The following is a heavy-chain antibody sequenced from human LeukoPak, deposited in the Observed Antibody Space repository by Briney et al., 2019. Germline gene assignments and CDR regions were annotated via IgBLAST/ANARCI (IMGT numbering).Heavy chain of an antibody. J-gene: IGHJ4*02. CDR3: ARAPTVLVGYCSSSSCQADY. CDR2: IKQDGSEK. D-gene: IGHD2-2*01. Sequence: GGSLRLSCAASGFTFSSYWMSWVRQAPGKGLEWLANIKQDGSEKYYVDSVKGRFTISRDNAKNSLYLQMNSLRVEDTAVYYCARAPTVLVGYCSSSSCQADYWGQGTLVTVSS. V-gene: IGHV3-7*01. CDR1: GFTFSSYW.